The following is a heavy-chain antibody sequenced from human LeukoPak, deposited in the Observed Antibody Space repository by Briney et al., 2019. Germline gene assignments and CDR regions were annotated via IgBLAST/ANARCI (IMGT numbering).Heavy chain of an antibody. J-gene: IGHJ5*02. D-gene: IGHD2-2*01. V-gene: IGHV6-1*01. CDR2: TYYRSTWYN. Sequence: SQTLSLTCAISGDSVSSNSVTWNWIRQSPSRGPEWLGRTYYRSTWYNDYAVSARDRITVNPDTSKNQFSLHLNSVTPEDTAVYYCARRLTQYDCFDPWGQGILVTVSS. CDR1: GDSVSSNSVT. CDR3: ARRLTQYDCFDP.